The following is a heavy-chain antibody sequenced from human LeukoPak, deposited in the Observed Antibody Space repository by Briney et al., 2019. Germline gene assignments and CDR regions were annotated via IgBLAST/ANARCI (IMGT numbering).Heavy chain of an antibody. CDR3: ARSPRYSYGLFDY. Sequence: ASVKLSCTASGYTFTSYYIHWVRQAPGQGLEWEGIINPSGGSTSYAEKFQGRVTMTRDTSTSTVYMELSSLRSEDTAVYYCARSPRYSYGLFDYWGQGTLVTVSS. CDR1: GYTFTSYY. J-gene: IGHJ4*02. D-gene: IGHD5-18*01. CDR2: INPSGGST. V-gene: IGHV1-46*01.